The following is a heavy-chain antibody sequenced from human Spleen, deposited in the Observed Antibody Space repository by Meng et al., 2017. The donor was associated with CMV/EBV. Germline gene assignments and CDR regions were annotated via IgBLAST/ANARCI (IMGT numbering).Heavy chain of an antibody. CDR3: ARHLPLLGYCSSTTCPARFDP. Sequence: GESLKISCKGSGYSFTSYWIGWVRQMPGKGLEWMGIIYPGDSDTRYSPSFQGQVTISADKSISTAYLQWSSLKASDTAMYYCARHLPLLGYCSSTTCPARFDPWGQGTLVTAS. J-gene: IGHJ5*02. D-gene: IGHD2-2*01. CDR1: GYSFTSYW. V-gene: IGHV5-51*01. CDR2: IYPGDSDT.